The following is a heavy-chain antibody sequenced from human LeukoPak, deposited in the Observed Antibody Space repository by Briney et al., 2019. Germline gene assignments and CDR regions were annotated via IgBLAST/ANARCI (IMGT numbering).Heavy chain of an antibody. CDR3: ARRNWGEGIYYFDY. Sequence: TGGSLRLSCAASGFTFSSYSMNWVRQAPGKGLEWVSSISSSSSYIYYADSVKGRFTISRGNAKNSLYLQMNSLRAEDTAVYYCARRNWGEGIYYFDYWGQGTLVTVSS. V-gene: IGHV3-21*01. CDR2: ISSSSSYI. J-gene: IGHJ4*02. D-gene: IGHD7-27*01. CDR1: GFTFSSYS.